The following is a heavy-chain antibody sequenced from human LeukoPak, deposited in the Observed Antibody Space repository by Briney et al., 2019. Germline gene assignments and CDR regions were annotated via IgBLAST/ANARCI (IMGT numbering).Heavy chain of an antibody. CDR1: GFTFSSSA. D-gene: IGHD3-10*01. V-gene: IGHV3-64*04. Sequence: GGSLRLSCSASGFTFSSSAMYWVRQAPGKGLEYVSAFSSDGSSTFYADSVKGRFTISRDNSMNTLYLQMNSLRAEDTALYYCAKAGGYGSGSYYPDYWGQGTLVTVSS. CDR2: FSSDGSST. J-gene: IGHJ4*02. CDR3: AKAGGYGSGSYYPDY.